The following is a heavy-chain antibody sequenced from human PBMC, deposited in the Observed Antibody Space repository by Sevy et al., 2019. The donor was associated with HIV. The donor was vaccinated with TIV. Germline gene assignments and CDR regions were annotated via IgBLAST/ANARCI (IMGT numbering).Heavy chain of an antibody. Sequence: GGSLRLSCAASGFIFSTYDMHWVRQAPGKGLEWVALIWNDGSSQYYADSVQGRFTISRDNSKNTLDLQMNSLRAEDTAVYYCVSGASIAAAGNFAYWGQGTLVTVSS. D-gene: IGHD6-13*01. J-gene: IGHJ4*02. CDR1: GFIFSTYD. CDR2: IWNDGSSQ. CDR3: VSGASIAAAGNFAY. V-gene: IGHV3-33*08.